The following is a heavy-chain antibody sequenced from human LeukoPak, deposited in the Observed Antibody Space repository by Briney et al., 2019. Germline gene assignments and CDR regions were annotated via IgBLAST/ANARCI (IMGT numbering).Heavy chain of an antibody. V-gene: IGHV3-33*06. CDR2: IWYDGSNK. Sequence: SGGSLRLSCAASGFTFSSYGMHGVRQAPGKGLEWVAVIWYDGSNKYYADSVKGRFTISRDNSKNTLYLQMNSLRAEDTAVYYCAKDGYCSGGSCVIAYWGQGTLVTVSS. D-gene: IGHD2-15*01. J-gene: IGHJ4*02. CDR1: GFTFSSYG. CDR3: AKDGYCSGGSCVIAY.